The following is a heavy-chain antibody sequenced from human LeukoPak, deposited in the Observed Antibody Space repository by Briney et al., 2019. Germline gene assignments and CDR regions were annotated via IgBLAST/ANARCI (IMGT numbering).Heavy chain of an antibody. CDR2: IYSGGST. CDR1: GFTVSSNY. J-gene: IGHJ4*02. CDR3: AREGVVAALDY. D-gene: IGHD5-12*01. Sequence: GGSLRLSCAASGFTVSSNYMSWVRQAPGKGLDWVSVIYSGGSTYYADSVKGRFTISRDNSKNTLYLQMNGLRAEDTAVYYCAREGVVAALDYWGQGTLVTVSS. V-gene: IGHV3-53*01.